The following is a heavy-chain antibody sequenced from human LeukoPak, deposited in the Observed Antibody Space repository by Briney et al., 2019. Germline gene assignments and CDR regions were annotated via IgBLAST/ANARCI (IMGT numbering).Heavy chain of an antibody. CDR3: ARGPTAGFDP. CDR2: IYYSGST. Sequence: RSSETLSLTCTVSGGSISSYYWSWIRQPPGKGLEWIGYIYYSGSTNYNPSLKSRVTISVDTSKNQFSLKLSSVTAADTAVYYCARGPTAGFDPWGQGTLVTVSS. V-gene: IGHV4-59*12. CDR1: GGSISSYY. J-gene: IGHJ5*02. D-gene: IGHD4-17*01.